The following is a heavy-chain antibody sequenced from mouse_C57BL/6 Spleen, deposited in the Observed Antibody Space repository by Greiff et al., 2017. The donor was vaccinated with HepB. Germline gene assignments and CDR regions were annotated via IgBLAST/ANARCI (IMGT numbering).Heavy chain of an antibody. CDR3: ARIHGAYAMDY. V-gene: IGHV5-17*01. CDR1: GFTFSDYG. CDR2: ISSGSSTI. Sequence: DVMLMESGGGLVKPGGSLKLSCAASGFTFSDYGMHWVRQAPEKGLEWVAYISSGSSTIYYADTVKGRFTISRDNAKNTLFLQMTSLRSEDTAMYYCARIHGAYAMDYWGQGTSVTVSS. J-gene: IGHJ4*01.